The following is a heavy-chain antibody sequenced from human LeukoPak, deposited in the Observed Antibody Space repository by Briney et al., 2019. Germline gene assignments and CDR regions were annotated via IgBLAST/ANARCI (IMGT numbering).Heavy chain of an antibody. CDR3: ARSYDILTGYYPSYYYYYGMDV. V-gene: IGHV1-2*02. Sequence: ASVKVSCKASGYTFTGYYMHWVRQVPGQGLEWMGWINPNSGGTNYAQKFQGRVTMTRDTSISTAYMELSRLRSDDTAVYYCARSYDILTGYYPSYYYYYGMDVWGQGTTVTVSS. D-gene: IGHD3-9*01. J-gene: IGHJ6*02. CDR1: GYTFTGYY. CDR2: INPNSGGT.